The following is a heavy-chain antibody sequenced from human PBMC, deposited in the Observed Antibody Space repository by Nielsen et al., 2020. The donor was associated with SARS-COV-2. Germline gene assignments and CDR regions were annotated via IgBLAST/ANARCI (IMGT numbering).Heavy chain of an antibody. CDR2: INAGNGNT. CDR1: GYTFTSYA. V-gene: IGHV1-3*01. D-gene: IGHD3-3*01. J-gene: IGHJ5*02. Sequence: ASVKVSCKASGYTFTSYAMHWERQAPGQRLEWMGWINAGNGNTKYSQKFQGRVTITRDTSASTAYMELSSLRSEDTAAYYCARGSIFGVVIPWGQGTLVTVSS. CDR3: ARGSIFGVVIP.